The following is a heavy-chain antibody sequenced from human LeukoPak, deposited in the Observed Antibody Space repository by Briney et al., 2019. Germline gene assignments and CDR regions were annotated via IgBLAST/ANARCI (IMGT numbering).Heavy chain of an antibody. Sequence: PGGSLRLSCAASGFTFSSYWMSWVRQAPGKGLEWVANIKQDGSEKYYVDSVKGRFTISRDNAKNSLYLRMNSLRAEDTAVYYCAREVDGGYCSGGSCYAFDIWGQGTMVTVSS. V-gene: IGHV3-7*03. D-gene: IGHD2-15*01. CDR2: IKQDGSEK. CDR3: AREVDGGYCSGGSCYAFDI. CDR1: GFTFSSYW. J-gene: IGHJ3*02.